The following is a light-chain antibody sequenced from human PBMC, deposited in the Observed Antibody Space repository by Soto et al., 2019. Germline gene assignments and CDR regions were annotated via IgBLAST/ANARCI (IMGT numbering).Light chain of an antibody. CDR2: EVN. CDR1: SSDVGGYNY. Sequence: QSALTQPPSASGSTGQSVTISCTGTSSDVGGYNYVSWYQQHPGKATKRMIYEVNKRPSGVPDRFSGSKSGKKSSLTVSGLQAEDEADYYGSSYAGSNNVVFGGGTKLTVL. CDR3: SSYAGSNNVV. V-gene: IGLV2-8*01. J-gene: IGLJ2*01.